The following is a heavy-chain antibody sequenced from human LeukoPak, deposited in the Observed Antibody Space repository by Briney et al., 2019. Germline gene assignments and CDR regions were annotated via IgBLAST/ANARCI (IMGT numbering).Heavy chain of an antibody. J-gene: IGHJ6*03. D-gene: IGHD3-10*01. CDR1: GFTFSDYY. CDR2: ISSSGSTI. Sequence: KTGGSLRLSCAASGFTFSDYYMSWIRQAPGKGLEWVSYISSSGSTIYYADSVKGRFTISRDNSKNTLYLQMNNLRHEDTAVYYCSKDRGYYVSGSYWSYYMDDWGKGTTVTISS. V-gene: IGHV3-11*01. CDR3: SKDRGYYVSGSYWSYYMDD.